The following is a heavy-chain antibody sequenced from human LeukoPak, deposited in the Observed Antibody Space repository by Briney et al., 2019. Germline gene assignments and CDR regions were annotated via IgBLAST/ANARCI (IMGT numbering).Heavy chain of an antibody. Sequence: GGSLRLSCSTSGFTFSNYAMTWVRPAPGMGLEWVSLVSGSGDSTYYADSVKGRFTISRDNSKNMLYLQMNSLRAEDTAIYYCAKDTGYNYGYDYWGQGTLATVSS. CDR2: VSGSGDST. CDR3: AKDTGYNYGYDY. J-gene: IGHJ4*02. V-gene: IGHV3-23*01. D-gene: IGHD5-18*01. CDR1: GFTFSNYA.